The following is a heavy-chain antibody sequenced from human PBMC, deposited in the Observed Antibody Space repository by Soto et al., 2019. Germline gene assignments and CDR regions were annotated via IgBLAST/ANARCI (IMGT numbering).Heavy chain of an antibody. J-gene: IGHJ4*02. V-gene: IGHV4-30-4*02. CDR1: GGSMISGDYY. CDR3: ARVLRFLECLDY. D-gene: IGHD3-3*01. CDR2: IYYSGST. Sequence: SYSLSLTCTVCGGSMISGDYYWSWIRQPPGKGLEWIGYIYYSGSTYYNPSLKSRVTISVDTSKNQFSLKLSSVTAADTAVYYCARVLRFLECLDYWGQGTPVTVS.